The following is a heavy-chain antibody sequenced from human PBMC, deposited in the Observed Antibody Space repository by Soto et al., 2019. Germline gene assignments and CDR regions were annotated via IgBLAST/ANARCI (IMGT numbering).Heavy chain of an antibody. D-gene: IGHD6-13*01. J-gene: IGHJ6*03. CDR2: IYYSGST. CDR1: GGSISSYY. Sequence: SETLCLTCTVSGGSISSYYWSWIRQPPGKGLEWIGYIYYSGSTNYNPSLKSRVTISVDTSKNQFSLKLSSVTAADTAVYYCARVDGGSSWYPYYYYYMDVWGKGTTVTVSS. CDR3: ARVDGGSSWYPYYYYYMDV. V-gene: IGHV4-59*01.